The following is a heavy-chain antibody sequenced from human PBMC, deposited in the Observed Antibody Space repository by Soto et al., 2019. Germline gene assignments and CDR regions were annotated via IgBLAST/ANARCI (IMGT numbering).Heavy chain of an antibody. CDR2: IRSKANSYAT. Sequence: EVQLVESGGGLVQPGGSLKLSCAASGFTFSGSAMHWVRQASGKGLEWVGRIRSKANSYATAYAASVKGRFTISRDDSKNKAYLQMNSLKTEDTAVYYCTTSGYDYRRVYYYYYGMDVWGQGTTVTVSS. CDR3: TTSGYDYRRVYYYYYGMDV. D-gene: IGHD5-12*01. CDR1: GFTFSGSA. V-gene: IGHV3-73*02. J-gene: IGHJ6*02.